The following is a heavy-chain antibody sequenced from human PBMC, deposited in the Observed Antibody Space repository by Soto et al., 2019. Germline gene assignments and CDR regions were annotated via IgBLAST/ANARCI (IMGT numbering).Heavy chain of an antibody. CDR3: ARDDGDYGSGSPHFDY. D-gene: IGHD3-10*01. CDR2: IYHSGST. J-gene: IGHJ4*02. CDR1: GYSISSGYY. V-gene: IGHV4-38-2*02. Sequence: SETLSLTCTVSGYSISSGYYWGWIRQPPGKGLEWIGSIYHSGSTYYNPSLKSRVTISVDTSKNQFSLKLSSVTAADTAVYYCARDDGDYGSGSPHFDYWGQGTLVTVSS.